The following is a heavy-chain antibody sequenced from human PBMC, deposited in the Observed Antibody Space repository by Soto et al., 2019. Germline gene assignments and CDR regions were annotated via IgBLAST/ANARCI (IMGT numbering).Heavy chain of an antibody. CDR3: ASGLTGLGS. D-gene: IGHD5-12*01. V-gene: IGHV4-59*02. Sequence: SETLSLICTVSGGSVSDYYWTWIRQPPGKGLEWIGYIYYTGTADYNPSLKSRVTISADTSKNQFSLRLTSVTAADTAVYFCASGLTGLGSWGQGTLVTVSS. CDR1: GGSVSDYY. CDR2: IYYTGTA. J-gene: IGHJ4*02.